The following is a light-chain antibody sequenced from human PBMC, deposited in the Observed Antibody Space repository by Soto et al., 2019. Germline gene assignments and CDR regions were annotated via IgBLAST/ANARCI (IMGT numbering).Light chain of an antibody. Sequence: DIQMTQSPSTLAASVGDRVTITCRASQGIAICLSWYQQKPGKAPNLIIYDASNLKSGVPSRFSGSGSGTEFTLTISSLQPEDFASYYCQQHRSYPVTLGGGTKVDIK. CDR1: QGIAIC. J-gene: IGKJ4*01. CDR3: QQHRSYPVT. V-gene: IGKV1-5*01. CDR2: DAS.